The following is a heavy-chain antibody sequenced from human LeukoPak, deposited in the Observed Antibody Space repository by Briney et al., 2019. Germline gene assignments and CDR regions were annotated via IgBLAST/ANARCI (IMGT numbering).Heavy chain of an antibody. Sequence: SETLSLTCTVSGASISTHTYYWGWIRQPPGKGLEWIGRIYYNGNTYYNPSLKSRVTISVDTSNNQFSLKLRSVTAADTAVYYCARSYCAGDCYTEYFQHWGQGTLVTVSS. J-gene: IGHJ1*01. CDR1: GASISTHTYY. V-gene: IGHV4-39*01. D-gene: IGHD2-21*02. CDR2: IYYNGNT. CDR3: ARSYCAGDCYTEYFQH.